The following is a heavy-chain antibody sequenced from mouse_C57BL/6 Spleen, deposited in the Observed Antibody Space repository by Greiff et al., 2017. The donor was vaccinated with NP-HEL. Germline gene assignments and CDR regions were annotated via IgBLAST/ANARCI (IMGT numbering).Heavy chain of an antibody. CDR1: GYSITSGYY. V-gene: IGHV3-6*01. J-gene: IGHJ4*01. CDR3: ARKIYYDYDVYYAMDY. Sequence: EVKLQESGPGLVKPSQSLSLTCSVTGYSITSGYYWNWIRQFPGNKLEWMGYISYDGSNNYNPSLKNRISITRDTSKNQFFLKLNSVTTEDTATYYCARKIYYDYDVYYAMDYWGQGTSVTVSS. CDR2: ISYDGSN. D-gene: IGHD2-4*01.